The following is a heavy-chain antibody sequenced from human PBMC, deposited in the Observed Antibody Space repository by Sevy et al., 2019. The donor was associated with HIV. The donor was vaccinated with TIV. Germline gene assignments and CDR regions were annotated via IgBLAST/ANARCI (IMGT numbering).Heavy chain of an antibody. CDR1: GFTFQTFG. V-gene: IGHV3-30*18. D-gene: IGHD3-10*02. J-gene: IGHJ4*02. CDR2: ISSDGLNR. CDR3: TKESLRGTYVRGDFDH. Sequence: GGSLRLSCSAFGFTFQTFGMHWVRQSPGKGPEWLAVISSDGLNRNYADSVRGRFTISRDNSKNLLFLQMNSLIPNDTAVYFCTKESLRGTYVRGDFDHWGQGTLVTVSS.